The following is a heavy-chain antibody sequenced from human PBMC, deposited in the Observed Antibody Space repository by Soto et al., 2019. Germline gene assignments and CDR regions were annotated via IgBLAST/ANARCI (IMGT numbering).Heavy chain of an antibody. V-gene: IGHV3-30*18. D-gene: IGHD1-26*01. Sequence: QVQVVESGGGVVQPGRSLRLSCAVSGFTFSNYGMHWVRQAPGKGLEWVAVVSYDGRIQYYADSVRGRFTISRDNSKNTLYLQMNSLRGEDTAVYYCAKGLGAAYTGSYSSNWFDPWGQGTLVTVSS. J-gene: IGHJ5*02. CDR3: AKGLGAAYTGSYSSNWFDP. CDR1: GFTFSNYG. CDR2: VSYDGRIQ.